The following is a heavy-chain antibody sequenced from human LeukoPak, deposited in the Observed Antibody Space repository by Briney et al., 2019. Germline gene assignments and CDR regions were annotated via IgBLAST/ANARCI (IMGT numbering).Heavy chain of an antibody. V-gene: IGHV1-69*13. CDR3: ARDLGYDTFNWFDP. Sequence: GASVKVSCKASGYTFTSYNINWVRQAPGQGLEWMGGIIPIFGTANYAQKFQGRVTITADESTSTAYMELSSLRSEDTAVYYCARDLGYDTFNWFDPWGQGTLVTVSS. J-gene: IGHJ5*02. CDR2: IIPIFGTA. CDR1: GYTFTSYN. D-gene: IGHD2-8*01.